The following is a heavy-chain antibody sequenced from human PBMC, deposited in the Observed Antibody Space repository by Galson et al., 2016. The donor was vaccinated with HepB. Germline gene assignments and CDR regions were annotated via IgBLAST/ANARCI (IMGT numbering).Heavy chain of an antibody. CDR1: GFSFNTYG. Sequence: SLRLSCAASGFSFNTYGMHWVRQAPGKGLEWVALIWYDGSKKYYVDSVKGRFTISRNNSQNTLYPQMNSLRAEDTAVYYCARFGTGLDYWGQGTLVTVSS. CDR3: ARFGTGLDY. V-gene: IGHV3-33*01. J-gene: IGHJ4*02. CDR2: IWYDGSKK. D-gene: IGHD3/OR15-3a*01.